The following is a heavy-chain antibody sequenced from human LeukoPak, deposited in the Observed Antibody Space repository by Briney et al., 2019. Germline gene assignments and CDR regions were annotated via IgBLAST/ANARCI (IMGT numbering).Heavy chain of an antibody. Sequence: SQTLSLTCTVSASSISSGYYWGWSRQPPGKGLGWGGSIYHSGSTYYNPSLKSRVTLSVDTSKNQSSLKLSSVTAADTAVYYCASPKGYYYDSSGYLHWGQGALVTVSS. J-gene: IGHJ4*02. CDR2: IYHSGST. CDR3: ASPKGYYYDSSGYLH. V-gene: IGHV4-38-2*02. CDR1: ASSISSGYY. D-gene: IGHD3-22*01.